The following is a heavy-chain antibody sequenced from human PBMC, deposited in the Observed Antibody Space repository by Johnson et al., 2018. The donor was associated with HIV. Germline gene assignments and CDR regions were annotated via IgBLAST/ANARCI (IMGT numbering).Heavy chain of an antibody. D-gene: IGHD1-26*01. CDR1: RFIFSHYW. CDR3: ARDWSPWGIVGALGAFDI. Sequence: QLVESRVAFVQPGGSLILSCATSRFIFSHYWMSWVRQAPGRGLEWLANIQEDGSEDYYVDSLKGRFTISRDNARNSLYLQMNSLRAEDTALYYCARDWSPWGIVGALGAFDIWGQGTMVTVSS. J-gene: IGHJ3*02. V-gene: IGHV3-7*05. CDR2: IQEDGSED.